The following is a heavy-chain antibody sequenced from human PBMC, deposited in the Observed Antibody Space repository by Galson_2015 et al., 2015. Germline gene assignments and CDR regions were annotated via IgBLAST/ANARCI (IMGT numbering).Heavy chain of an antibody. D-gene: IGHD4/OR15-4a*01. V-gene: IGHV3-23*01. CDR1: GFTFSNYA. Sequence: SLRLSCAASGFTFSNYAMSWVRQAPGKGLEWVSTISDSGDTTYFADSVRGRFTVSRDNSKNTLYLQINSLRAEDTAVFYCAKGCYRGPVGNAFDIWGQGTMVTVSS. CDR3: AKGCYRGPVGNAFDI. CDR2: ISDSGDTT. J-gene: IGHJ3*02.